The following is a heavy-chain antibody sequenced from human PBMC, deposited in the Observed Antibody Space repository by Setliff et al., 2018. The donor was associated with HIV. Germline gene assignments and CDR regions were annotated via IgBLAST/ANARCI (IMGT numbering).Heavy chain of an antibody. D-gene: IGHD1-26*01. Sequence: ASVKVSCKTSGYTFGYNYIHWVRQAPGQGLEWMGRIAPNSGDTKYAQKFEGRVTVTRGTSINTVYMEVSSLRSDDTAVYYCSRDVGVPGRGNALDYWGQGTQVTVSS. V-gene: IGHV1-2*06. CDR3: SRDVGVPGRGNALDY. CDR1: GYTFGYNY. J-gene: IGHJ4*02. CDR2: IAPNSGDT.